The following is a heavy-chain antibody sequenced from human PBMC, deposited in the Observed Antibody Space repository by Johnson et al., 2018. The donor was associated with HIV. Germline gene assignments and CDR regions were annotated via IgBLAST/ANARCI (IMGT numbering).Heavy chain of an antibody. J-gene: IGHJ3*02. CDR1: GFTVSSNY. CDR2: IYSGGST. V-gene: IGHV3-66*01. D-gene: IGHD6-13*01. CDR3: AKGRGSNWYTGAFDI. Sequence: VQLVESGGSLVKPGGSLRLSCAASGFTVSSNYMSWVRQAPGKGLEWVSVIYSGGSTYYADSVKGRFTISRDNAKNSLYLQMNSLRAEDTALYYCAKGRGSNWYTGAFDIWGQGTMVTVSA.